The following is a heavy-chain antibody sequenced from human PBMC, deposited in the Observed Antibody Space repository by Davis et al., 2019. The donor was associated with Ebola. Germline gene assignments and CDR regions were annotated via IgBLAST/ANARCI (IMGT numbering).Heavy chain of an antibody. V-gene: IGHV5-51*01. CDR3: ATLRRAITGFDDGYDI. D-gene: IGHD5-24*01. CDR2: IYPLDSDT. CDR1: GYTFSSYW. J-gene: IGHJ3*02. Sequence: GESLKISCKGSGYTFSSYWIGWVRQMPGKGLEWMGIIYPLDSDTRYSPSFQGQVTISADKSISTAFLQWSSLKASDTAIYYCATLRRAITGFDDGYDIWGQGTMVTVSS.